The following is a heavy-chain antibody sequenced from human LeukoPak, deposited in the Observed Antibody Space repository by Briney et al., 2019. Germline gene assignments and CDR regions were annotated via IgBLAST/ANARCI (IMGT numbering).Heavy chain of an antibody. CDR1: GFTFSSYW. J-gene: IGHJ4*02. CDR3: ARGVATVDY. Sequence: GGSLRLSCAASGFTFSSYWMTWVRQAPGKGLEWVANINEDGSEKYYMDSVKGRFTISRDNAKNSLYLQANSLRAEDTAVYYCARGVATVDYWGQGTLVTVSS. D-gene: IGHD6-25*01. V-gene: IGHV3-7*01. CDR2: INEDGSEK.